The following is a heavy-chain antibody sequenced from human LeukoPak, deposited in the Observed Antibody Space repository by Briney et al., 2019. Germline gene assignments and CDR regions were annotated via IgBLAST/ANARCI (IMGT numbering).Heavy chain of an antibody. CDR3: AKYYFYYMDV. V-gene: IGHV3-7*01. CDR1: GFRFSGYW. Sequence: GGSLRLSCAASGFRFSGYWMTWVRQAPGKGLEWVANIKQDGREKYYVDSVKGRFTISRDNAKNSLYLQMNSLRAEDTAVYYCAKYYFYYMDVWGKGTTVTVSS. CDR2: IKQDGREK. J-gene: IGHJ6*03.